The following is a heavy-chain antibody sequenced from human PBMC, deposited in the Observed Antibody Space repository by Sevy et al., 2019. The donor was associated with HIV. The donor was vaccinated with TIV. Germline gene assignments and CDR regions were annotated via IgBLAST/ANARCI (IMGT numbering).Heavy chain of an antibody. CDR2: ISYDGSSK. V-gene: IGHV3-30-3*01. J-gene: IGHJ4*02. CDR1: GFTFSSHA. CDR3: ARDGGYSVNFLPSGY. Sequence: GGSLRLSCAASGFTFSSHAMHWVHLAPGKGLEWVAVISYDGSSKYYADSVKGRFTISRDDSKNTLYLQMNSLRAGDTAVYYCARDGGYSVNFLPSGYWGQGTLVTVSS. D-gene: IGHD3-10*02.